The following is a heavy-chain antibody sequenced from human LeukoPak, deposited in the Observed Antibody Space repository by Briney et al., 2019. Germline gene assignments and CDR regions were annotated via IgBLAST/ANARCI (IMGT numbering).Heavy chain of an antibody. CDR2: ISGSGGGT. Sequence: GGSLRLSCAASGFTFSSYAMSWVRQAPGKGLEWVSAISGSGGGTYYADSVKGRFTISRDNSKNTLYLQMNSLRAEDTAVYYCARVGWFGGFYFDYWGQGILVTVSS. D-gene: IGHD3-10*01. CDR1: GFTFSSYA. V-gene: IGHV3-23*01. J-gene: IGHJ4*02. CDR3: ARVGWFGGFYFDY.